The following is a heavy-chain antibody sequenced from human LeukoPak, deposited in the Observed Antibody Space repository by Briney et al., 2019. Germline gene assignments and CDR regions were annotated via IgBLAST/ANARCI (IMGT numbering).Heavy chain of an antibody. J-gene: IGHJ4*02. CDR2: IIPIFGTT. Sequence: GASVKVSCKASGGTFSSYTISWVRQAPGQGLEWMGGIIPIFGTTNYEQKFQGRVTITADDSTSTAYMELSSLRSEDTAVYYCARSVGYSGYGIDYWGQGTLVTVSS. CDR1: GGTFSSYT. D-gene: IGHD5-12*01. V-gene: IGHV1-69*01. CDR3: ARSVGYSGYGIDY.